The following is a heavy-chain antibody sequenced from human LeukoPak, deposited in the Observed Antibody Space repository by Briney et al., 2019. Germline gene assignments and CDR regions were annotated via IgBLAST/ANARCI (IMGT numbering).Heavy chain of an antibody. V-gene: IGHV4-4*02. CDR3: ASAEPRGIIWYPS. CDR2: IYHSGST. CDR1: GFTFSSYAM. J-gene: IGHJ5*02. Sequence: GSLRLSCAASGFTFSSYAMSWVRQPPGKGLEGVGEIYHSGSTNYNPSLKSRVTMSVDKSKNQFSLNLSSVTAADTAVYYCASAEPRGIIWYPSWGQGTLVTVSS. D-gene: IGHD6-13*01.